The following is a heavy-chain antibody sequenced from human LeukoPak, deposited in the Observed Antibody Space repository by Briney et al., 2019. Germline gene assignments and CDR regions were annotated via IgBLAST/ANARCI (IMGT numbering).Heavy chain of an antibody. J-gene: IGHJ6*03. V-gene: IGHV4-34*01. CDR3: ATTYYDFWSGYRGSYYMDV. CDR2: INHSGST. CDR1: GGSFSGYY. D-gene: IGHD3-3*01. Sequence: SETLSLTCAVYGGSFSGYYWSWIRQPPGKGLEWIGEINHSGSTNYNPSLKSRVTISVDTSKNQFSLKLSSVTAADTAVYYCATTYYDFWSGYRGSYYMDVWGKGTTVTVSS.